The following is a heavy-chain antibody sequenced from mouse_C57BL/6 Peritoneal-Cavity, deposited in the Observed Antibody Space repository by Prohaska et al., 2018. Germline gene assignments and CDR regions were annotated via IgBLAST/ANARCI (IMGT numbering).Heavy chain of an antibody. Sequence: EVQLQQSGPELVKPGASVKISCKASGYTFTDYYMNWVKQSHGKSLEWIGDINPNNGGTSYNQKFKGKVTLTVDKSSITAYMELRSLTSEDSAVYYCARRGYYYGSSYPYYYAMDYWGQGTSVTVSS. D-gene: IGHD1-1*01. J-gene: IGHJ4*01. CDR1: GYTFTDYY. V-gene: IGHV1-26*01. CDR3: ARRGYYYGSSYPYYYAMDY. CDR2: INPNNGGT.